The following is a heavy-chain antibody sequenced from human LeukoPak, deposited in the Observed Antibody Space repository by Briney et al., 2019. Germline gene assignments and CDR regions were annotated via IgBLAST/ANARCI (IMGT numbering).Heavy chain of an antibody. CDR3: ARGGIAAAGDYCGMDV. CDR1: GFTFDDYG. Sequence: GGSLRLSCAASGFTFDDYGMGWVRQAPGKGLEWVSSISRSSSHIYYADSVKGRFTISRDNAKNSLYLQMNSLRAEDTAVYYCARGGIAAAGDYCGMDVWGQGTTVTVSS. CDR2: ISRSSSHI. D-gene: IGHD6-13*01. J-gene: IGHJ6*02. V-gene: IGHV3-21*01.